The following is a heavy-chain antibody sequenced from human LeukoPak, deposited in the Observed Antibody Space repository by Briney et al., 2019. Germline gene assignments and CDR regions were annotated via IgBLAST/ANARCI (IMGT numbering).Heavy chain of an antibody. CDR1: GYSISSGYY. D-gene: IGHD2-2*01. V-gene: IGHV4-38-2*01. CDR2: IYHSGST. J-gene: IGHJ4*02. Sequence: SETLSLTCAVSGYSISSGYYCGWIRQPPGKGLEWIGSIYHSGSTYYNPSLKSRVTISVDTSKNQFSLKLSSVTAADTAVYYCARLGDIVVVPAVYFDYWGQGTLVTVSS. CDR3: ARLGDIVVVPAVYFDY.